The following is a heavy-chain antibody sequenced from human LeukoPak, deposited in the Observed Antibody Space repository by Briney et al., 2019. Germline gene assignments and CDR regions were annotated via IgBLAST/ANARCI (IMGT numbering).Heavy chain of an antibody. CDR3: AKEEAGSSGWYDY. CDR2: ISGSGGST. Sequence: GGSLRLSCAASGFTFSVYAMSWVRQAPGKGLEWVSAISGSGGSTYYADSVKGRFTISRDSSKNTLYLQMTSLRAEDTAVYYCAKEEAGSSGWYDYWGQGTLVTVSS. D-gene: IGHD6-19*01. CDR1: GFTFSVYA. J-gene: IGHJ4*02. V-gene: IGHV3-23*01.